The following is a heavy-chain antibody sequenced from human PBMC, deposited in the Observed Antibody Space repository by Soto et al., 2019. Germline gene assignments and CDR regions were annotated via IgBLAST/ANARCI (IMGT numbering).Heavy chain of an antibody. D-gene: IGHD1-1*01. CDR1: GCTFTTFS. V-gene: IGHV3-48*01. CDR3: ARDPGTTRFDY. CDR2: ISSSSSTI. J-gene: IGHJ4*02. Sequence: VGPLRVSCAASGCTFTTFSMNRVSQAPGKGLEWVSYISSSSSTIYYADSVKGRFTISRDNAKNSLYLQMNSLRGEDTAVYYCARDPGTTRFDYWGQGALVTVSS.